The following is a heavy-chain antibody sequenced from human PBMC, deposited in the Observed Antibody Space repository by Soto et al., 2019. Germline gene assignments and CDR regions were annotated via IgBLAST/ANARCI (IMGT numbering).Heavy chain of an antibody. J-gene: IGHJ6*02. V-gene: IGHV5-51*01. CDR3: ARNSLTGYYNYYYSMDV. D-gene: IGHD3-9*01. CDR1: GYSFTSYW. Sequence: GESLKISCKGSGYSFTSYWIGWVRQMPGKGLEWMGIIYPGDSDTKYSPSFQGQVTISADKSISAAYLQWSSLKASDTAIYYCARNSLTGYYNYYYSMDVWGQGTTVTVS. CDR2: IYPGDSDT.